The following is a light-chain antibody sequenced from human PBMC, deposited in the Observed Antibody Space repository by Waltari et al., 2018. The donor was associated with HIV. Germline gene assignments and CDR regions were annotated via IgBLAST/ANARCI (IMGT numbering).Light chain of an antibody. CDR1: QSVLYSSNNKNY. J-gene: IGKJ1*01. CDR2: WAS. CDR3: QQYYSTPT. Sequence: DIVMTQPPDYLVESLAERTTINCKSSQSVLYSSNNKNYLAWYQQKPGQPPKLLIYWASTRESGVPDRFSGSGSGTDFTLTISSLQAEDVAVYYCQQYYSTPTFGQGTKVEIK. V-gene: IGKV4-1*01.